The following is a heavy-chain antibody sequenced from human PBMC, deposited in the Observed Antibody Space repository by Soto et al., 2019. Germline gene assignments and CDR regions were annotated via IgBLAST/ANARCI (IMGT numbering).Heavy chain of an antibody. CDR3: SIQQLVDWHCDL. D-gene: IGHD4-4*01. V-gene: IGHV3-49*03. Sequence: EVQLVESGGGLVEPGRSLRLSCTASGFTFGDHGMSWFRQAPGKGLEWVSFIRSKTFGGPTEDAASVKGRLTVSRADSKSVAYRQMNSLSTEDTAVYYCSIQQLVDWHCDLWVRGIRVTVSS. CDR2: IRSKTFGGPT. J-gene: IGHJ2*01. CDR1: GFTFGDHG.